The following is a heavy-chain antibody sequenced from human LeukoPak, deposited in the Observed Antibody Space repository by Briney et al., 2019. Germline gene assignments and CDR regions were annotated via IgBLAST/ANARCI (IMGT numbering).Heavy chain of an antibody. D-gene: IGHD3-16*01. Sequence: GGSLRLSCAASGFTFSSYAMSWVRQAPGKGLEWVSAISGSGGSTYYADSVKGRFTISRDNSKNTLYLQMNSLRAEDTALYYCARITNLGYFDYWGQGTLVTVSS. CDR1: GFTFSSYA. V-gene: IGHV3-23*01. CDR3: ARITNLGYFDY. CDR2: ISGSGGST. J-gene: IGHJ4*02.